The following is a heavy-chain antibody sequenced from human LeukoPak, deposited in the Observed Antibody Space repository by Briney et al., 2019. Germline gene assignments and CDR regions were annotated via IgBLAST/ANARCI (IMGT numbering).Heavy chain of an antibody. CDR1: GVTFSSYW. J-gene: IGHJ4*02. Sequence: GGSLRLSCAASGVTFSSYWMSWVRQAPGKGLEWVSSISSSSSYIYYADSVKGRFTISRDNAKNSLYLQMNSLRAEDTAVYYCARDQRGGPNFDYWGQGTLVTVSS. CDR2: ISSSSSYI. CDR3: ARDQRGGPNFDY. V-gene: IGHV3-21*01. D-gene: IGHD2-15*01.